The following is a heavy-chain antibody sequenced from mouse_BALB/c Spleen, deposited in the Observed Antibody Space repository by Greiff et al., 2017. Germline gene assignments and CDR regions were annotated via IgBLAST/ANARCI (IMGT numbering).Heavy chain of an antibody. V-gene: IGHV1-5*01. Sequence: EVQGVESGTVLARPGASVKMSCKASGYSFTSYWMHWVKQRPGQGLEWIGAIYPGNSDTSYNQKFKGKAKLTAVTSASTAYMELSSLTNEDSAVYYCTREDGSSYYAMDYWGQGTSVTVSS. J-gene: IGHJ4*01. CDR1: GYSFTSYW. CDR2: IYPGNSDT. CDR3: TREDGSSYYAMDY. D-gene: IGHD1-1*01.